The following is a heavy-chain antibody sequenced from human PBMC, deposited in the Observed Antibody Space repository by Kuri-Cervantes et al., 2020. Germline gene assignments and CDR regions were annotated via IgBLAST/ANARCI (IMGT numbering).Heavy chain of an antibody. V-gene: IGHV3-30-3*01. D-gene: IGHD2-21*02. CDR3: ARGDLVVTAIRGDYYYYGMDV. J-gene: IGHJ6*02. CDR1: GFTVSSNY. CDR2: ISYDGSNK. Sequence: LSLTCAASGFTVSSNYMSWVRQAPGKGLEWVAVISYDGSNKYYADSVKGRFTISRDNSKNTLYLQMNSLRAEDTAGYYCARGDLVVTAIRGDYYYYGMDVWGQGTTVTVSS.